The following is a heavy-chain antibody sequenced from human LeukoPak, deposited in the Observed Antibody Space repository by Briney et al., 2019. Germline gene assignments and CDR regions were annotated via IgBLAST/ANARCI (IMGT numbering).Heavy chain of an antibody. V-gene: IGHV4-59*01. Sequence: PSETLSLTCTVSGGSISSYYWSWIRQPPGKGLEWIGYIYYSGSTNYNPSLTSRVTISVDTSKNQFSLKLSSVTAADTAVYYCARGYYDILTGPTSMLDYWGQGTLVTVSS. CDR2: IYYSGST. J-gene: IGHJ4*02. CDR1: GGSISSYY. D-gene: IGHD3-9*01. CDR3: ARGYYDILTGPTSMLDY.